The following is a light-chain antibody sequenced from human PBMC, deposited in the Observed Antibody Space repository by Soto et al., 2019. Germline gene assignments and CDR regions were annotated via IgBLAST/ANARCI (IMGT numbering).Light chain of an antibody. CDR2: AIS. CDR1: QSVSSSY. CDR3: QQYDSLPRT. V-gene: IGKV3-20*01. Sequence: EIVLTQSPGTLSLSPGDRATLSCRASQSVSSSYLAWYQQKPGQAPRLLMYAISDRATGIPDRFSGSGSGTDFTLTITRLEPEDFAVYYCQQYDSLPRTFGQGAKV. J-gene: IGKJ1*01.